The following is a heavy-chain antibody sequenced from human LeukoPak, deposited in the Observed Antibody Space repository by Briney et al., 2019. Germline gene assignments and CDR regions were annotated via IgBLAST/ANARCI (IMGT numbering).Heavy chain of an antibody. J-gene: IGHJ4*02. CDR3: ARDGGPFDS. V-gene: IGHV3-7*03. CDR1: GFTFRSYW. D-gene: IGHD2-15*01. CDR2: INQDGSEK. Sequence: PGGSLRLSCAASGFTFRSYWMSWVRQAPGKGLEWVANINQDGSEKYYVDSVKGRFTISRANAKNSLYLQMNSLRADDTAMYYCARDGGPFDSWGQGTLVTVPS.